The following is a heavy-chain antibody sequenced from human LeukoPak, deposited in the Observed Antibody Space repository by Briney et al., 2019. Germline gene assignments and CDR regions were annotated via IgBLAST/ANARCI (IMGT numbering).Heavy chain of an antibody. CDR2: ISYDGSNK. Sequence: GGSLRLSYAASGFTFSSYGMHWVRQAPGKGLEWVAVISYDGSNKYYADSVKGRFTISRDNSKNTLYLQMNSLRAEDTAVYYCARDRYYEFDYWGQGTLVTVSS. V-gene: IGHV3-30*03. CDR3: ARDRYYEFDY. D-gene: IGHD3-22*01. J-gene: IGHJ4*02. CDR1: GFTFSSYG.